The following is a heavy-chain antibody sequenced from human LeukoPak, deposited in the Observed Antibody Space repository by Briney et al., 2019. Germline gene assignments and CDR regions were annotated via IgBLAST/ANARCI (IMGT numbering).Heavy chain of an antibody. Sequence: ASVKVSCTASGYTFTGYYMHWVRQAPGQGLEWMGWINPNSGGTNYAQKFQGRVTMTRDTSISTAYMELSRLRSDDTAVYYCARDRYSSGWYFGGGSDYWGQGTLVTVSS. V-gene: IGHV1-2*02. CDR2: INPNSGGT. D-gene: IGHD6-19*01. CDR1: GYTFTGYY. J-gene: IGHJ4*02. CDR3: ARDRYSSGWYFGGGSDY.